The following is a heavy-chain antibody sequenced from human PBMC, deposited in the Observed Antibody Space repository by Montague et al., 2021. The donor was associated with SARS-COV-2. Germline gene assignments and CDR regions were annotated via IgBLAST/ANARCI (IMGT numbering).Heavy chain of an antibody. J-gene: IGHJ4*01. CDR1: GGSFRNYY. D-gene: IGHD3-3*01. CDR2: VYQSGNT. CDR3: ARGKRDFPIVVLGSSTRNYFDS. Sequence: SETLSLTCAVYGGSFRNYYWSWIRQSPGKGLEWIGEVYQSGNTNYNPSLKSRVTISADISKNQFSVKLASATAADTGIYYCARGKRDFPIVVLGSSTRNYFDSWGQGTPVTVSS. V-gene: IGHV4-34*01.